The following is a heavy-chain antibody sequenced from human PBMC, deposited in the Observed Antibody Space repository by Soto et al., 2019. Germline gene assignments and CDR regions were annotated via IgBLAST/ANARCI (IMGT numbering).Heavy chain of an antibody. Sequence: KTRGSLRLSCAASGFTFSNAWMSWVRQAPGKGLEWVGRIKSKTDGGTTDYAAPVKGRFTISRDDSKNTLYLQMNSLKTEDTAVYYCTTDAFTMIVVSNRPYWGQGTLVTVSS. CDR2: IKSKTDGGTT. D-gene: IGHD3-22*01. CDR1: GFTFSNAW. V-gene: IGHV3-15*01. J-gene: IGHJ4*02. CDR3: TTDAFTMIVVSNRPY.